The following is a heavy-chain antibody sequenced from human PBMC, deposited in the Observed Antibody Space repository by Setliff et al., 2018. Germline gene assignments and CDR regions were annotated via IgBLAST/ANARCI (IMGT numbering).Heavy chain of an antibody. V-gene: IGHV4-59*01. D-gene: IGHD3-10*01. CDR3: ARGNMFDGSGRWFDY. Sequence: KSSETLSLTCSVSGDSMSTYYWNWIRQSPGKGLEWIGNIYYGGSANYNPSLKSRVTISVDMSKNQFSLRLNSLTAADTAIYYCARGNMFDGSGRWFDYWGQGTLVTVSS. CDR1: GDSMSTYY. J-gene: IGHJ4*02. CDR2: IYYGGSA.